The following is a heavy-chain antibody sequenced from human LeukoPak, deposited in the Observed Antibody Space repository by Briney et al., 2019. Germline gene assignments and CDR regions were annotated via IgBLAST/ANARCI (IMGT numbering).Heavy chain of an antibody. Sequence: PGGSLRLSCVASRFTFSNYWMTWVRQAPGKGLERVANINKDGGEKYYMESVKGRFTISRDNAKNSLYLQMNSLRAEDTAVYFCAKDRLGGPYFFHYWGQGTLVTVSS. D-gene: IGHD3-16*01. CDR3: AKDRLGGPYFFHY. CDR2: INKDGGEK. J-gene: IGHJ4*02. CDR1: RFTFSNYW. V-gene: IGHV3-7*03.